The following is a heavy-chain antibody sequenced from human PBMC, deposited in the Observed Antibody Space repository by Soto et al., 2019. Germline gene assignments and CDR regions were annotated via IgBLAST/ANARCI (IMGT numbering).Heavy chain of an antibody. CDR3: AKEPLTKPQYYYYRMDV. V-gene: IGHV3-30*18. CDR2: ISYDGSNK. J-gene: IGHJ6*02. Sequence: SYAASGFMFSRYGLHGVRQAPGKRLEGVAVISYDGSNKYYADSVKGRFTISRDNSKITLYLQLNSLRAEDTAVDDWAKEPLTKPQYYYYRMDVCG. CDR1: GFMFSRYG.